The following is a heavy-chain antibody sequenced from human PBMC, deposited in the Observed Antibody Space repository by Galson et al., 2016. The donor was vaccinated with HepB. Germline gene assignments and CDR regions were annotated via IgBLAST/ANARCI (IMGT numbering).Heavy chain of an antibody. CDR3: VRVRADYGGNMPDAFDI. J-gene: IGHJ3*02. CDR2: ISFDGSDK. V-gene: IGHV3-30*03. CDR1: GFTLRTYF. D-gene: IGHD4-23*01. Sequence: SLRLSCAASGFTLRTYFMHWVRQAPGKGLEWVALISFDGSDKYYADSLKGRFTISSDNSNNTLYLQMNSLRAEDTAVYYCVRVRADYGGNMPDAFDIWGQGTMVTVSS.